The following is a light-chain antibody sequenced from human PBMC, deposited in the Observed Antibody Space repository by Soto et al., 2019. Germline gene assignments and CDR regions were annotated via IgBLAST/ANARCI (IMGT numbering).Light chain of an antibody. CDR1: SSDVGGYNY. CDR2: DVS. Sequence: QSALTQPASVSGSPGQSITISSTGTSSDVGGYNYVSWYQQHPGKAPKLMIYDVSNRPSGVSNRFSGSKSGNTASLTISGLQAEDEAEYYCSSYTSSSTLVFGGGTQLTVL. CDR3: SSYTSSSTLV. V-gene: IGLV2-14*01. J-gene: IGLJ2*01.